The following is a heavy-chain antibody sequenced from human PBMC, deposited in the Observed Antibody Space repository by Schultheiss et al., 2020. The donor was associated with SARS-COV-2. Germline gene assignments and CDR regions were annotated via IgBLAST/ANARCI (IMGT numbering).Heavy chain of an antibody. V-gene: IGHV3-48*04. J-gene: IGHJ6*03. CDR3: ARVSVAARPSYYYYYMDV. CDR2: ISSSSSTI. CDR1: GFTFDDYT. D-gene: IGHD6-6*01. Sequence: GGSLRLSCAASGFTFDDYTMHWVRQAPGKGLEWVSYISSSSSTIYYADSVKGRFTISRDNAKNSLYLQMNSLRAEDTAVYYCARVSVAARPSYYYYYMDVWGKGTTVTVSS.